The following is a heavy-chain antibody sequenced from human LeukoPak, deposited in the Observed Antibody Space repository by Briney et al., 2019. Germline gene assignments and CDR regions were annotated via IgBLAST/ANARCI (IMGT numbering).Heavy chain of an antibody. Sequence: SETLSLTCTVSGGSISSYYWSWIRQTPGKGLEWIGYLSDSASTNYNPPLKSRVTISVDTSKNQFSLKLNSVTAADTAVYYCTRDRPFGVWGQGTLVTVSS. CDR1: GGSISSYY. D-gene: IGHD3-10*01. V-gene: IGHV4-59*01. CDR3: TRDRPFGV. CDR2: LSDSAST. J-gene: IGHJ4*02.